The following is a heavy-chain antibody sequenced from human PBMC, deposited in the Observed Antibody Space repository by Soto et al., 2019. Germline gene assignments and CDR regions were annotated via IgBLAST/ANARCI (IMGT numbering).Heavy chain of an antibody. D-gene: IGHD6-19*01. CDR2: IRGSGGST. CDR3: AQVDQWLVPFDC. J-gene: IGHJ4*02. Sequence: EVQLLESGGGLVQPGGSLRLSCVGSGFTFSSYAMNWVRQAPGKGLEWVAAIRGSGGSTYYADSVKGRFTISRDYPKKPLYLQLNSLRADDTAEYYCAQVDQWLVPFDCWVQGTLVTVSS. CDR1: GFTFSSYA. V-gene: IGHV3-23*01.